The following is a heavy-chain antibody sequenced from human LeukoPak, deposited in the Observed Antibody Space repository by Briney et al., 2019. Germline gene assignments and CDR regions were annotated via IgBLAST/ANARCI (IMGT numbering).Heavy chain of an antibody. CDR1: GFTFSDYY. Sequence: GGSLRLSCAASGFTFSDYYMSWIRQAPGKGLEWVSFISSSGSTIYNADSGLSGSGTTIYYADSVKGRFTISRDNAKNSLYLQMNSLRAEDTAVYYCARRAGAYSHPYDYWGQGTLVTVSS. D-gene: IGHD4/OR15-4a*01. V-gene: IGHV3-11*01. CDR3: ARRAGAYSHPYDY. J-gene: IGHJ4*02. CDR2: ISSSGSTIYNADSGLSGSGTTI.